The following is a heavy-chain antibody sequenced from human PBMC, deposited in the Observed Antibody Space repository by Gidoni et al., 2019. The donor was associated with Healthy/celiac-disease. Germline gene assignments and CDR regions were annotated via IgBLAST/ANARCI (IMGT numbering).Heavy chain of an antibody. CDR2: IYYSGST. Sequence: QLQLQESGPGLLKPSETLSLTCTVSGGSISSSSYYWGWIRQPPGKGLEWIGSIYYSGSTYYNPSLKSRVTISVDTSKNQFSLKLSSVTAADTAVYYCARYPTTYYYDSSGYYQNWFDPWGQGTLVTVSS. CDR3: ARYPTTYYYDSSGYYQNWFDP. J-gene: IGHJ5*02. V-gene: IGHV4-39*01. D-gene: IGHD3-22*01. CDR1: GGSISSSSYY.